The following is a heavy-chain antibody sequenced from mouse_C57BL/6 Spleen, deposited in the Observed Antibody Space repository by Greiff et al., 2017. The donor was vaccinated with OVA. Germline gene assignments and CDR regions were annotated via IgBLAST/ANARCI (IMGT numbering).Heavy chain of an antibody. V-gene: IGHV1-26*01. CDR2: INPNNGGT. CDR3: AIITTVVATENFDV. J-gene: IGHJ1*03. Sequence: VQLQQSGPELVKPGASVKISCKASGYTFTDYYMNWVKQSHGKSLEWIGDINPNNGGTSYNQKFKGKATLTVDKSSSTAYMELRSLTSEDSAVYYCAIITTVVATENFDVWGTGTTVTVSS. D-gene: IGHD1-1*01. CDR1: GYTFTDYY.